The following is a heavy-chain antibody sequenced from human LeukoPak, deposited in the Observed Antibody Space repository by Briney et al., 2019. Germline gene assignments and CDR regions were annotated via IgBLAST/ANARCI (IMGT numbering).Heavy chain of an antibody. J-gene: IGHJ5*02. Sequence: GGSLRLSCATSGFTFTNYWMSWVRQAPGKGLQWVANIKQDGTQKYYVDSVKGRFTISRDNAKNSLYLQMDSLRAEDTAVYYCAKVIAARPAWGQGTLVIVSS. D-gene: IGHD6-6*01. CDR2: IKQDGTQK. V-gene: IGHV3-7*05. CDR1: GFTFTNYW. CDR3: AKVIAARPA.